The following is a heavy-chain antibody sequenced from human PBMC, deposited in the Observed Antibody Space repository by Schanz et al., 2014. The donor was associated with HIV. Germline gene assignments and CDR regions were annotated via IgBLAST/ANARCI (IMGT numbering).Heavy chain of an antibody. J-gene: IGHJ4*02. CDR2: IWYDGSNK. CDR3: ARGRYAHNYYDSSAYPYYFDY. CDR1: GFTFSSYG. D-gene: IGHD3-22*01. Sequence: QVQLVESGGGVVQPGRSLRLSCAASGFTFSSYGMHWVRQAPGKGLEWGAVIWYDGSNKYYADSVKGRFTISRDNSKNTLYLQMNSLRAEDTAVYFCARGRYAHNYYDSSAYPYYFDYWGQGTLVTVSS. V-gene: IGHV3-33*01.